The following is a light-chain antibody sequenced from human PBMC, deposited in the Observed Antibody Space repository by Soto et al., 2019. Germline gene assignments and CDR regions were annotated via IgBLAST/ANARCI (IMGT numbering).Light chain of an antibody. Sequence: EIQITRCPSTLSASVGDRVTITCRASQSISSWLAWYQQKPGKAPKLLIYKASSLESGVPSRFSGSGSGTEFTLTISSLQPDDFATYYCLLDYAYFWAFGQGTKVDIK. V-gene: IGKV1-5*03. J-gene: IGKJ1*01. CDR3: LLDYAYFWA. CDR2: KAS. CDR1: QSISSW.